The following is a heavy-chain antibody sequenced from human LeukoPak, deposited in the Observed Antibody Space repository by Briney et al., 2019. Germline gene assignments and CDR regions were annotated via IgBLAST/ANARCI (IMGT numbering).Heavy chain of an antibody. CDR3: AELGITMIGGV. Sequence: GGSLRLSCAASGFTFSSYSMNWVRQAPGKGLEWVSSITTSSSYIYYADSVRGRFTISRDNAKNSLYLQMNSLRAEDTAVYYCAELGITMIGGVWGKGTTVTISS. V-gene: IGHV3-21*01. CDR1: GFTFSSYS. CDR2: ITTSSSYI. D-gene: IGHD3-10*02. J-gene: IGHJ6*04.